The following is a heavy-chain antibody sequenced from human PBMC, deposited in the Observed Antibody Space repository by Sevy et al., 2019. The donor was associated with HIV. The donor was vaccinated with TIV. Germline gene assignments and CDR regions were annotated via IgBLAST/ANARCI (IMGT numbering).Heavy chain of an antibody. D-gene: IGHD2-15*01. V-gene: IGHV1-69*13. CDR1: GGTFSSYA. CDR2: IIPIFGTG. Sequence: ASVKVSCKASGGTFSSYAISWVRQAPGQGLEWMGGIIPIFGTGNYAQKFQGRVTITADESTSTAYMELSSLRSEDTAVYYCARELVVVVAATSSYYYGMDVWGQGTTVTVSS. CDR3: ARELVVVVAATSSYYYGMDV. J-gene: IGHJ6*02.